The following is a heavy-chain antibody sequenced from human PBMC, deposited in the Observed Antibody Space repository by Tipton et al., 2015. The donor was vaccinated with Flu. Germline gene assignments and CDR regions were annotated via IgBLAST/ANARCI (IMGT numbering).Heavy chain of an antibody. Sequence: TLSLTCTVSGDSVSSGGYYWTWIRQHPGKGLEWIGYILYTGSTYSNPSLKSRISISVDTSKNQFSLNLNFVTAADTAVYYCARACGSGGNRWFDPWGQGALVTVSS. CDR1: GDSVSSGGYY. V-gene: IGHV4-31*03. D-gene: IGHD2-15*01. J-gene: IGHJ5*02. CDR3: ARACGSGGNRWFDP. CDR2: ILYTGST.